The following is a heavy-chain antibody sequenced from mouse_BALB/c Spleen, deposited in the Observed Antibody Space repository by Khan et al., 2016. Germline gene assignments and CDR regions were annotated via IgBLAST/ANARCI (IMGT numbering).Heavy chain of an antibody. J-gene: IGHJ3*01. D-gene: IGHD2-2*01. CDR2: ISSSGTT. CDR1: GYSITSDYA. CDR3: TRSGALYGYFTY. Sequence: EVQLQESGPGLVKPSQSLSLTCTVTGYSITSDYAWNWIRQFPRNKLECLGYISSSGTTIYNPSLKSRISITRDTSKNKFFLQLNSVTTEDTATYYCTRSGALYGYFTYWGQGTLVTVSA. V-gene: IGHV3-2*02.